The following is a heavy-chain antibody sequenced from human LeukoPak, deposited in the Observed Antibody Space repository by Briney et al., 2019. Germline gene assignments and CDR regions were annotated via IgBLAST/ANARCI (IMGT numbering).Heavy chain of an antibody. CDR3: ARVLTEYSSSRRLDF. Sequence: SETLSLTCTVSGGSISSYYWSWIRQPPGNGLEWIGDIYYSGRTNYKPSLKSRVTILVDTSKNQFSLRLSSVTAADTAVYYCARVLTEYSSSRRLDFWGQGALVTVSS. V-gene: IGHV4-59*01. D-gene: IGHD6-13*01. J-gene: IGHJ4*02. CDR2: IYYSGRT. CDR1: GGSISSYY.